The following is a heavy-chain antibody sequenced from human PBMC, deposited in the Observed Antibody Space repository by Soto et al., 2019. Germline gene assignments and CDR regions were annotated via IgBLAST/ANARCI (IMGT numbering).Heavy chain of an antibody. D-gene: IGHD3-16*01. Sequence: QVQLVQSGDEVKKPWSSVKVSCKAYGGTFSSYAISWVRQAPGQGLEWMGGIIAIFGTANYPQKFQGRVTITAGESTSTAYMELISLRSEDTAVYYCARELRWGMDVWGQGTTVTVSS. V-gene: IGHV1-69*12. CDR2: IIAIFGTA. J-gene: IGHJ6*02. CDR3: ARELRWGMDV. CDR1: GGTFSSYA.